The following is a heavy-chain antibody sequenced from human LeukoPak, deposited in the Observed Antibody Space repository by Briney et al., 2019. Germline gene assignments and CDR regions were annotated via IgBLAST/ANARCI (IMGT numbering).Heavy chain of an antibody. D-gene: IGHD3-10*01. CDR3: VRDSMVRGVRVFFDY. CDR2: KSSSGIIS. J-gene: IGHJ4*02. CDR1: GFTFSRQE. Sequence: TGGSLRLSCAASGFTFSRQEMHWVRQAPGKGLEGVSYKSSSGIISYSADSVKGGFAICRDNDKNSLYLQMNSLRAEDTAVYHCVRDSMVRGVRVFFDYCGQGTLVTVSS. V-gene: IGHV3-48*03.